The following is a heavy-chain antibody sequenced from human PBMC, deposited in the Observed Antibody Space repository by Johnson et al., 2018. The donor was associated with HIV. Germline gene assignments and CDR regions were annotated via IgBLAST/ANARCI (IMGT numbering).Heavy chain of an antibody. Sequence: QVQLVESGGGVVQPGRSLRLSCAASGFTFSSYAMHWVRQAPAKGLEWVSVIYSDGSTYYADSVQGRFTLSRDNSQNTLYLQMNSLRAEDTTVYYCAKVRWLRLDNEAFDSWGQGTMVTVSS. CDR1: GFTFSSYA. J-gene: IGHJ3*02. D-gene: IGHD5-12*01. V-gene: IGHV3-NL1*01. CDR2: IYSDGST. CDR3: AKVRWLRLDNEAFDS.